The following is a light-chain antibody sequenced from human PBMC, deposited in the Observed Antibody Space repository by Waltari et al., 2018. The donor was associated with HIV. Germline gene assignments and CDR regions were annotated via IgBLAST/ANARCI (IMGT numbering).Light chain of an antibody. Sequence: QLVLTQSPSASASLGASVKLTCTLSSGHTSNAIAWHQQQPEKGPRFLLKINTDGSHDRGDGIPDRFSGSSSGAERYLTISSLQSEDEADYYCQAWCAGIRVFGGGTKLTVL. V-gene: IGLV4-69*01. CDR2: INTDGSH. CDR1: SGHTSNA. J-gene: IGLJ3*02. CDR3: QAWCAGIRV.